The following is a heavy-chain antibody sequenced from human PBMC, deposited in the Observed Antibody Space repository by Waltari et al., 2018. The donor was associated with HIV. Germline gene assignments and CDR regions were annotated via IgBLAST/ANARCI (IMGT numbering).Heavy chain of an antibody. D-gene: IGHD5-18*01. CDR2: IYYSGST. CDR3: ARAPAMASFDY. CDR1: GGSISSYY. J-gene: IGHJ4*02. V-gene: IGHV4-59*01. Sequence: QVQLQESGPGLVKPSETLSLTCTVSGGSISSYYWSWIRQPPGKGLEWIGYIYYSGSTNYNPSLKSRVTISVDTSKNQFSLKLSSVTAADTAVYYCARAPAMASFDYWGQGTLVTVSS.